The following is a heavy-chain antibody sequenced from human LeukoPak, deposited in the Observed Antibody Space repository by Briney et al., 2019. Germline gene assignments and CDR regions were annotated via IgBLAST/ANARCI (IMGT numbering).Heavy chain of an antibody. CDR3: ANDDTAIGPFDY. CDR2: IYYSGSA. D-gene: IGHD5-18*01. Sequence: SETLSLTCTVSGGSISSYYWNWIRQPPGKGLEWVGYIYYSGSASYNPSLKSRVTISVDTSKNQFSLKLNSVTAADTAVYYCANDDTAIGPFDYWGQGTLVTVSS. J-gene: IGHJ4*02. V-gene: IGHV4-59*08. CDR1: GGSISSYY.